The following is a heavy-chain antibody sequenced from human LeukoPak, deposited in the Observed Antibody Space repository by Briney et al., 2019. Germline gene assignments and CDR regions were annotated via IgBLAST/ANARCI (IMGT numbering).Heavy chain of an antibody. CDR2: INHSGST. V-gene: IGHV4-34*01. Sequence: SETLSLTCAVFGGSFSAYYWSWIRQPPGKGLEWTGEINHSGSTNYNPSLKSRVTISVDTSKNQFSLKLSSVTAADTAVYYCARQRGLHTLDYWGRGTLVTVSA. D-gene: IGHD3-16*01. CDR1: GGSFSAYY. CDR3: ARQRGLHTLDY. J-gene: IGHJ4*02.